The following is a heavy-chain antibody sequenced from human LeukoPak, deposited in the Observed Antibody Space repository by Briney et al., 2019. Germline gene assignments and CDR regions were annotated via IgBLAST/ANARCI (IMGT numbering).Heavy chain of an antibody. CDR3: ARYVVYGSGFYYFDY. J-gene: IGHJ4*02. D-gene: IGHD3-10*01. Sequence: PSETLSLTCTVSGGSISRRSYYWSWIRQPPGKGLEWIATINYSGSTYYNPSLKSRVTISVDTSKNQFSLKLSSVTAADTTVYYCARYVVYGSGFYYFDYWGQGTLVTVSS. CDR1: GGSISRRSYY. V-gene: IGHV4-39*01. CDR2: INYSGST.